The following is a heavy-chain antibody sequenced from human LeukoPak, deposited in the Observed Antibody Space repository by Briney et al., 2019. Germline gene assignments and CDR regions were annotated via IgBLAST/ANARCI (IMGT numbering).Heavy chain of an antibody. CDR3: ARRGRGYYSWFDP. CDR1: GGSISSYY. J-gene: IGHJ5*02. Sequence: KTSETLSLTCTVSGGSISSYYWSWIRQPPGKGLEWIGYIYYSGSTNYNPSLKSRVTISVDTSKNQFSLKLSSVTAADTAVYYCARRGRGYYSWFDPWGQGTLVTVSS. D-gene: IGHD3-3*01. CDR2: IYYSGST. V-gene: IGHV4-59*08.